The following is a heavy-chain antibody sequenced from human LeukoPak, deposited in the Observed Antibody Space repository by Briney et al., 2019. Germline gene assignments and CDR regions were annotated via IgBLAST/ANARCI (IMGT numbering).Heavy chain of an antibody. J-gene: IGHJ4*02. CDR3: ARKFKVYYDILTGHYYFDY. V-gene: IGHV4-34*01. D-gene: IGHD3-9*01. Sequence: SETLSLTCAVYGGSFSGYYRSWIRQPPGNGLEWIGEINQSGSTNYNPSLKSRVTISADTSKNQFSLKLSSVTAADTAVYYCARKFKVYYDILTGHYYFDYWGQGTLVTVSS. CDR1: GGSFSGYY. CDR2: INQSGST.